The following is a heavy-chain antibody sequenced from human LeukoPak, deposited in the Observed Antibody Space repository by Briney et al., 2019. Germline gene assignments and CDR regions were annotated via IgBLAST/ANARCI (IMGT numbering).Heavy chain of an antibody. J-gene: IGHJ6*03. D-gene: IGHD6-13*01. CDR2: ISSSSSYI. CDR3: ARPGIAAAVLNYYYSMDV. V-gene: IGHV3-21*01. Sequence: GGSLRLSCAASGFTFSSYSMNWVRQAPGKGLEWVSSISSSSSYIYYADSVKGRFTISRDNAKNSLYLQMNSLRAEDTAVYYCARPGIAAAVLNYYYSMDVWGKGTTVTISS. CDR1: GFTFSSYS.